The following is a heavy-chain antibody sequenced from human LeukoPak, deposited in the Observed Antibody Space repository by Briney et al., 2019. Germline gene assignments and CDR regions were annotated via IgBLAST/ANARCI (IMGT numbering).Heavy chain of an antibody. V-gene: IGHV1-3*01. CDR1: GYTFSSYA. J-gene: IGHJ4*02. D-gene: IGHD3-10*01. Sequence: ASVKVSCKASGYTFSSYAIHWVRQAPGQGLEWMGWINAGVGNTKYSEKFQDRVIVTRDTPATTAYMELGSLRAEDTAVYYCARAGRPMIGGVTPLEHFDSWGQGTLVTVSS. CDR2: INAGVGNT. CDR3: ARAGRPMIGGVTPLEHFDS.